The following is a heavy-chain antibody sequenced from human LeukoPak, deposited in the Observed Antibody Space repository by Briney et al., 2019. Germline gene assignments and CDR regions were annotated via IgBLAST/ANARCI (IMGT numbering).Heavy chain of an antibody. Sequence: PGGSLRLSCAASGFTFSSYAMSWVRQAPGKGLEWVSGLSGSVGGTYYADSVKGRFTISRDNPRNTLYLQMNRLRVEDTAVYCCAKDLTAGRVFTAMYYFDNWGQGTLVTVSS. CDR3: AKDLTAGRVFTAMYYFDN. CDR2: LSGSVGGT. D-gene: IGHD2-2*01. V-gene: IGHV3-23*01. CDR1: GFTFSSYA. J-gene: IGHJ4*02.